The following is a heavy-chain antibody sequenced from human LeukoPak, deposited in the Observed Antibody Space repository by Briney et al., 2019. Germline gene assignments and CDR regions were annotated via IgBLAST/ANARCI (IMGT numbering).Heavy chain of an antibody. J-gene: IGHJ4*02. CDR1: GFTFSDYY. V-gene: IGHV3-11*01. CDR2: ISSTLITT. Sequence: GGSLVLSCAASGFTFSDYYMSWIRQAPGKGLEWVSYISSTLITTYYADSVKGRFTISRDNAKNSLYLQMNSLRTEDTAVYYCVRSVYSWNDVDYWGQGTPVTVSS. D-gene: IGHD1-20*01. CDR3: VRSVYSWNDVDY.